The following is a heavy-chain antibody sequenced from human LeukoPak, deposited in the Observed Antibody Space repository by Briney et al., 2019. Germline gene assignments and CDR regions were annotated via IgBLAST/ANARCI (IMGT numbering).Heavy chain of an antibody. CDR1: GYTFTSYG. Sequence: GASVKVSCKASGYTFTSYGISWVRQAPGQGLEWMGWISAYNGNTNYAQKLQGRVTMTADTSTSTAYMELRSLRSDDTAVYYCARVGRNKKRQLSDLEYYFDYWGQGTLVTVSS. V-gene: IGHV1-18*01. CDR2: ISAYNGNT. CDR3: ARVGRNKKRQLSDLEYYFDY. J-gene: IGHJ4*02. D-gene: IGHD5-18*01.